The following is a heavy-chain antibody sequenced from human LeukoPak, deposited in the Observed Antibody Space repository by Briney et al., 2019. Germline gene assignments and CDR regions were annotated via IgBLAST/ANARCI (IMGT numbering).Heavy chain of an antibody. CDR1: GFTFISYS. CDR2: ISSSSSTI. V-gene: IGHV3-48*01. D-gene: IGHD6-13*01. CDR3: ARVGYSSSWYDY. Sequence: GGSLRLSCAASGFTFISYSMNWVRQAPGKGLEWVSCISSSSSTIYYADSVKGRFTISRDNAKNSLYLQMNSLRAEDTAVYYCARVGYSSSWYDYWGQGTLVTVSS. J-gene: IGHJ4*02.